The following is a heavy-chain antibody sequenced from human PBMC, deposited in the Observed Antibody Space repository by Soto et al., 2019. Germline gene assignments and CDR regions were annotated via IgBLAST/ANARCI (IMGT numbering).Heavy chain of an antibody. CDR1: GDSISDYY. J-gene: IGHJ5*02. V-gene: IGHV4-59*01. CDR3: ARGSITMIRGLSYTWFGP. Sequence: SETLSLTCNVSGDSISDYYWSWIRQPPGKGLEWIGYIYDRGNTKYNPSLKSRVTISVDTSKNQFSLKLTSVTPADTAVYYCARGSITMIRGLSYTWFGPWGQGTLVTVSS. CDR2: IYDRGNT. D-gene: IGHD3-10*01.